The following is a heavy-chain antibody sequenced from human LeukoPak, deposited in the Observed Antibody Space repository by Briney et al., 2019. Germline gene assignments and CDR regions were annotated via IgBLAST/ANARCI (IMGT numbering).Heavy chain of an antibody. CDR1: GYTLSNIS. J-gene: IGHJ6*04. CDR3: GVRGYGTGSYYNGYGMDV. CDR2: FDIDDGGT. Sequence: ASVKLSCKVSGYTLSNISIHWIRQAHRTGNELKGGFDIDDGGTIYAQKFHGRVTMTEDTATDTAYMELSSLRSEDTAVYYCGVRGYGTGSYYNGYGMDVWGKGTTVTVSS. V-gene: IGHV1-24*01. D-gene: IGHD3-10*01.